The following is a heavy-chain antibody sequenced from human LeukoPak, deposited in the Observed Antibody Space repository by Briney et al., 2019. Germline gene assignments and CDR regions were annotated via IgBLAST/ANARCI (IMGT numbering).Heavy chain of an antibody. D-gene: IGHD7-27*01. V-gene: IGHV3-74*01. Sequence: GGSLRLSCAASGFTFSNYWMHWVRQVPGKGLVWVSRINSDESSTTYVDSVKGRFTISRDNAKNTLYLQMNSLRAEDTAVYYCARAGDYFDYWGQGTLVTVSS. CDR1: GFTFSNYW. CDR3: ARAGDYFDY. J-gene: IGHJ4*02. CDR2: INSDESST.